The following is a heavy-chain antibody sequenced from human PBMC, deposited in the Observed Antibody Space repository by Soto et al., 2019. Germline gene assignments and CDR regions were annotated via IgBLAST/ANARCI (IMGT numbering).Heavy chain of an antibody. CDR1: GFSFSDYA. D-gene: IGHD6-13*01. CDR2: ISSGGSTI. CDR3: ARDRAAGGY. J-gene: IGHJ4*02. Sequence: EVQLVESGGGLAQPGGSLRLSCVASGFSFSDYAMNWVRQAPGKGLEWVAYISSGGSTIHYADSVRGRFTVSRDNARNSLYLQMNTLSVEDTALDYCARDRAAGGYWGQGTLVTVSS. V-gene: IGHV3-48*03.